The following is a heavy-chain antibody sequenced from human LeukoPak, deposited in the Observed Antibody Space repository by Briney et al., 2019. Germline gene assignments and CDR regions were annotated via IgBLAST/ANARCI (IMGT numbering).Heavy chain of an antibody. CDR3: ARMDDLRFDP. J-gene: IGHJ5*02. CDR2: ISSGGSTK. D-gene: IGHD1-1*01. CDR1: GFTSRSYE. Sequence: GGSLRLSCAASGFTSRSYEMNWVRQAPGKGLEWVSYISSGGSTKYYADSVKGRFTISRDNAKNSLSLQMNSLRAEDTAVYYCARMDDLRFDPWGQGTLVTVSS. V-gene: IGHV3-48*03.